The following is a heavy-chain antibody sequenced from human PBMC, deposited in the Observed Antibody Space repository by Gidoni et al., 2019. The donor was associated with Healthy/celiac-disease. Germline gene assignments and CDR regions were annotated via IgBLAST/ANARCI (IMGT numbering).Heavy chain of an antibody. J-gene: IGHJ4*02. V-gene: IGHV3-11*05. Sequence: QVQLVESGGGLVKPGGSLRLSCAASGFPFSDYYMSWIRQAPGKGLEWVSYISRSSSYTNYADSVKGRFTISRDNAKNSLYLQMNSRRAEDTAVYYCARVLSSSWYYFDYWGQGTLVTVSS. CDR2: ISRSSSYT. D-gene: IGHD6-13*01. CDR1: GFPFSDYY. CDR3: ARVLSSSWYYFDY.